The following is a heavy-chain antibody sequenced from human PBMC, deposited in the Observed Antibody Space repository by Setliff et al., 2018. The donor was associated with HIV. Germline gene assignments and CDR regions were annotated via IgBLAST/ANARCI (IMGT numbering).Heavy chain of an antibody. Sequence: ETLSLTCTVSGETIRNGFYYWHWMRQPPGKGLEWIGSIYYSGSTHYKSSLKSRVTISVDTSKNQFSLKLSSVTAADTAVYYCARVGGSGQWEFWGQGALVTVSS. J-gene: IGHJ4*02. CDR1: GETIRNGFYY. D-gene: IGHD3-10*01. CDR3: ARVGGSGQWEF. V-gene: IGHV4-39*07. CDR2: IYYSGST.